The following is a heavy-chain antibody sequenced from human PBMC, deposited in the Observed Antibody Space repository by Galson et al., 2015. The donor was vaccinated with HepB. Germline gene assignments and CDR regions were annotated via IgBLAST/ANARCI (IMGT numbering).Heavy chain of an antibody. J-gene: IGHJ4*02. D-gene: IGHD3-22*01. CDR2: IDWDDDK. CDR1: GFSLSTSGMC. CDR3: ARTSPGVYYYDSSGYFDY. Sequence: PALVKPTQTLTLTCTFSGFSLSTSGMCVSWIRQPPGKALEWLARIDWDDDKYYSTSLKTRLTISKDTSKNQVVLTMTNMDPVDTATYYCARTSPGVYYYDSSGYFDYWGQGTLVTVSS. V-gene: IGHV2-70*11.